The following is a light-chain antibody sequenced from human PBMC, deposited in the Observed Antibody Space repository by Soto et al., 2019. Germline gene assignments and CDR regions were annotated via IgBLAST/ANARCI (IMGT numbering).Light chain of an antibody. Sequence: IVLTQSPATLSLSPGERATLSCRASQNINTFLAWYQQQPGQAPRLLIYDASSRATGIPARFSGSGSGTDFTFTISALEPEDFAVYYCQQRSNWPLLITFGRGTRLEIK. CDR1: QNINTF. V-gene: IGKV3-11*01. J-gene: IGKJ5*01. CDR3: QQRSNWPLLIT. CDR2: DAS.